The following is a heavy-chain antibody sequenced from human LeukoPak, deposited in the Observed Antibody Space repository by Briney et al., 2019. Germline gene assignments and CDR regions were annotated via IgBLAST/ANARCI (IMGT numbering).Heavy chain of an antibody. V-gene: IGHV4-34*01. CDR2: INHSGST. J-gene: IGHJ5*02. CDR3: ARGGGTIGTDYDILTGPGSKNWFDP. D-gene: IGHD3-9*01. Sequence: PSETLSLTCAVYGGSFSGYYWSWIRQPPGKGVEWIGEINHSGSTNYYPSLKSRVTISVDMSKNQFSLKLSSVTAADTAVYYCARGGGTIGTDYDILTGPGSKNWFDPWGQGTLVTVSS. CDR1: GGSFSGYY.